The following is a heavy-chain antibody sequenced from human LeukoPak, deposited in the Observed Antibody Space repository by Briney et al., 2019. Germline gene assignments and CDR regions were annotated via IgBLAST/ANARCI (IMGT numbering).Heavy chain of an antibody. J-gene: IGHJ4*02. CDR1: GFTVSSNY. CDR2: IYSGGST. Sequence: GGSLRLSCAASGFTVSSNYMSWIRQAPGKGLEWVSVIYSGGSTYYADSVKGRFTISRDNSKNTLYLQMNSLRAEDTAVYYCARDRLTYCSGGSCYYYFDYWGQGTLVTVSS. D-gene: IGHD2-15*01. V-gene: IGHV3-66*01. CDR3: ARDRLTYCSGGSCYYYFDY.